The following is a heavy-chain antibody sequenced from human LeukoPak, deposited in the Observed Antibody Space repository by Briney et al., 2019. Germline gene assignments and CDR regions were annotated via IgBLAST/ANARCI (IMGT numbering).Heavy chain of an antibody. CDR1: GGSISSGSYY. J-gene: IGHJ6*03. CDR2: IYTSGST. V-gene: IGHV4-61*02. D-gene: IGHD3-10*01. Sequence: PSETLSLTCTVSGGSISSGSYYWSWIRQPAGKGLEWIGRIYTSGSTNYNPSLKSRVTISVDTSKNQFSLKLSSVTAADTAVYYCARDGTPVYVYGFSYYYYYYMDVWGKGTTVTVSS. CDR3: ARDGTPVYVYGFSYYYYYYMDV.